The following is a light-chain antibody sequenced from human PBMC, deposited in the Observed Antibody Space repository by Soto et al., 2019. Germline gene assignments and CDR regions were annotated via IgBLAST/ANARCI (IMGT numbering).Light chain of an antibody. V-gene: IGKV3D-20*02. Sequence: EIVLTQSPGTLSLSPGERATLSCGASQSVSSSYLAWYQQKPGLAPRLLIYDASNSATGIPARFSGSGSGTDFTLTISSLEPEDFAVYYCQQRLNWQVTFGQGTRLEIK. CDR3: QQRLNWQVT. CDR1: QSVSSSY. CDR2: DAS. J-gene: IGKJ5*01.